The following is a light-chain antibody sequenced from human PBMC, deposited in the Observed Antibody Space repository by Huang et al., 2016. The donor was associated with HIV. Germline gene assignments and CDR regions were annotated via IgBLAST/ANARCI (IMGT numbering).Light chain of an antibody. J-gene: IGKJ3*01. CDR3: QQSYSTLLFT. Sequence: DIQMTQSPSSLSASVGVRVTITCRASQSIKQYLNWYQQKPGKAPKLLIYGASSLQSGVPSGFSGSGSGTDFTLTISSLQPEDFATYYCQQSYSTLLFTFGPGTKVDI. CDR1: QSIKQY. V-gene: IGKV1-39*01. CDR2: GAS.